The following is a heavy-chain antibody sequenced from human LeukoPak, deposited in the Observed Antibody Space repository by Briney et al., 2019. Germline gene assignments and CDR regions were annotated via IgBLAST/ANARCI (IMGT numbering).Heavy chain of an antibody. D-gene: IGHD6-13*01. V-gene: IGHV3-30*04. CDR1: GFTFSSYA. CDR2: ISYDGSNK. CDR3: AREGLAAAGTD. Sequence: PGGSLRLSCAASGFTFSSYAMHWVRQAPGKGLEWVAVISYDGSNKYYADSVKGRFTISRDNSKNTPYLQMNSLRAEDTAVYYCAREGLAAAGTDWGQGTLVTVSS. J-gene: IGHJ4*02.